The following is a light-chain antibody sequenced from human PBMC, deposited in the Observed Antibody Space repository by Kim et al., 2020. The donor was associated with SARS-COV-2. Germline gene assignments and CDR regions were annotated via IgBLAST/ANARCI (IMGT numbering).Light chain of an antibody. J-gene: IGLJ2*01. V-gene: IGLV3-9*01. CDR3: RMWVSSTPLI. CDR2: RDH. CDR1: NIGTRN. Sequence: SYELTQPLSVSVALGQTARITCGGDNIGTRNVHWYKQRPGQAPVLVIYRDHNRPSGIPERFSGTKSGNTATLTISGAQAGDEVDYFCRMWVSSTPLIFGGGTQLTV.